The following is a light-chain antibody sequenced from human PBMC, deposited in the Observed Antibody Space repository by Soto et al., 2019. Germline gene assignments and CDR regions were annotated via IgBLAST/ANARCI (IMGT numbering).Light chain of an antibody. J-gene: IGKJ1*01. Sequence: EIVMTQSPATLSVSPGERATLSCRASQSVSRNLAWYQQKPGQSPRLLFYGASTRATDIPARFSGSGSGTEFTLTISSLQSEDFAVYYCQQYNDWPWGFGQGTKVEIK. CDR3: QQYNDWPWG. V-gene: IGKV3-15*01. CDR1: QSVSRN. CDR2: GAS.